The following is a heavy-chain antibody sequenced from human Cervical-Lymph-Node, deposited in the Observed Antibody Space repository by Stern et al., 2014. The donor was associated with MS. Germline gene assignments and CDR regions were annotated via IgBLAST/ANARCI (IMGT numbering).Heavy chain of an antibody. Sequence: QDQLVQSGAEVKKPGASVKVSCKASGYTFTSDDINWVRQVPGQGLEWMGWMSPDSGDTGYAQKFRGKFTITRDLSINTAYMEMSSLKFEDTDVYYCTRGWSAWGQGTLVTVSS. CDR2: MSPDSGDT. V-gene: IGHV1-8*01. CDR1: GYTFTSDD. J-gene: IGHJ4*02. D-gene: IGHD3-3*01. CDR3: TRGWSA.